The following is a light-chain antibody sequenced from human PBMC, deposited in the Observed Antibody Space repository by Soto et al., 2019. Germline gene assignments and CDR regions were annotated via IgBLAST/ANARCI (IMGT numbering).Light chain of an antibody. CDR1: QSVSSY. V-gene: IGKV3-11*01. Sequence: EIVLTQSPATLSLSPGERATLSCRASQSVSSYLAWYQQKPGQAPRLLIYDASNRATGIPARFSGSGSGTDFTLTISSIEPEDFAVDYYQQRSNWPPTITFGQGTRLEIK. J-gene: IGKJ5*01. CDR2: DAS. CDR3: QQRSNWPPTIT.